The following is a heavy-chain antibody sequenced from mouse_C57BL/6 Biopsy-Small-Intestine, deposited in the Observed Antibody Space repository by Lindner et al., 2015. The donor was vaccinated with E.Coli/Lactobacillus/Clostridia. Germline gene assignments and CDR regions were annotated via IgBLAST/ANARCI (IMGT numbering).Heavy chain of an antibody. Sequence: VQLQESGPGLAKPSQTLSLTCSVTGYYITSDYWSWIRKFPGNRLEYMGYISYSGSTYYNPSLKSRVSITRDTSKNQFYLQFNSVTTDDTATYFCARSRGHFDYWGQGISLTVSS. V-gene: IGHV3-8*01. CDR2: ISYSGST. CDR3: ARSRGHFDY. J-gene: IGHJ2*02. CDR1: GYYITSDY.